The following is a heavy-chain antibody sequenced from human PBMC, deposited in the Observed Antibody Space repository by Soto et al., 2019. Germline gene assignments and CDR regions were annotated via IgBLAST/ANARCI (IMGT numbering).Heavy chain of an antibody. J-gene: IGHJ3*02. CDR2: IYYSGST. V-gene: IGHV4-31*03. CDR3: ASVLLLGIPNAFDI. D-gene: IGHD1-20*01. Sequence: QVQLQESGPGLVKPSQTLSLTCTVSGGSISSGGYYWSWIRQHAGKGLEWIGYIYYSGSTYYNPSLKSRVTISVDTSKNQFSLKLSSVTAADTAVYYCASVLLLGIPNAFDIWGQGTMVTVSS. CDR1: GGSISSGGYY.